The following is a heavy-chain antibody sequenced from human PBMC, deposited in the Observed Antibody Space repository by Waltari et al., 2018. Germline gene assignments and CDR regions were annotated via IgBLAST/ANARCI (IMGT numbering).Heavy chain of an antibody. D-gene: IGHD3-10*01. V-gene: IGHV1-69*01. CDR1: GGTFSSYA. Sequence: QVQLVQSGAEVKKPGSSVKVSCKASGGTFSSYAISWVRQAPGQGLEWMGGIIPSCGTANYAQKCHGRVTITADECTRTAYMELSSLRSEDTAVYYCARDYYGSGSYFVLGYYFDYWGQGTLVTVSS. CDR3: ARDYYGSGSYFVLGYYFDY. CDR2: IIPSCGTA. J-gene: IGHJ4*02.